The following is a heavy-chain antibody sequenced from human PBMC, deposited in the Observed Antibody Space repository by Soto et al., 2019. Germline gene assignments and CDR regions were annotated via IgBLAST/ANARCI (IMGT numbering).Heavy chain of an antibody. CDR3: ARGGYDLLDY. CDR1: GGSISSGGYY. J-gene: IGHJ4*02. V-gene: IGHV4-31*03. D-gene: IGHD5-12*01. CDR2: IYYSGST. Sequence: SETLSLTCTVSGGSISSGGYYWSWIRQHPGKGLEWIGYIYYSGSTYYNPSLKSRVTISVDTSKNQFSLKLSSVTAADTAVYYCARGGYDLLDYWGQGTLVTVSS.